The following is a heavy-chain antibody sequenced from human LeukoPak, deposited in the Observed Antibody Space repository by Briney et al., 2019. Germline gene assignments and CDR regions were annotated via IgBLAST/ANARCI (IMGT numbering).Heavy chain of an antibody. CDR2: ISYDGSNK. V-gene: IGHV3-30*04. D-gene: IGHD4-17*01. CDR1: GFTFSSYA. J-gene: IGHJ4*02. CDR3: ARDLSGDTVTSALDY. Sequence: PGGSLRLSCAASGFTFSSYAMHRVRQAPGKGLEWVAVISYDGSNKYYADSVKGRFTISRDNSKNTLYLQMNSLRAEDTAVYYCARDLSGDTVTSALDYWGQGTLVTVSS.